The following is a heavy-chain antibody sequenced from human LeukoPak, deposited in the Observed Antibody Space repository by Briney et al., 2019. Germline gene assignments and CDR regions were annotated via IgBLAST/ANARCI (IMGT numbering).Heavy chain of an antibody. V-gene: IGHV3-23*01. CDR3: AREGRTLSFDY. CDR1: GFTFSNNG. CDR2: ISGSGGST. Sequence: GGSLRLSCAVSGFTFSNNGMSWVRQAPGKGLEWVSAISGSGGSTYYADSVKGRFTISRDNSKNTLYLQMNSLRAEDTAVYYCAREGRTLSFDYWGQGTLVTVSS. J-gene: IGHJ4*02.